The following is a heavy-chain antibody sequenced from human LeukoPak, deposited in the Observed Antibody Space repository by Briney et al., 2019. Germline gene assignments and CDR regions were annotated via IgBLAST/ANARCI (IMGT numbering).Heavy chain of an antibody. CDR2: INPNSGGT. D-gene: IGHD2-21*02. CDR3: AREGAYCGGDCYLSRPNLDAFDI. Sequence: ASVKVSFKASGYTFTGNYMHWVRQATGQGIEWMGWINPNSGGTIPAKMFLGRVTMTRETYISTAYMEVSRLRSDDTALYYCAREGAYCGGDCYLSRPNLDAFDIWGQGTMVSVSS. J-gene: IGHJ3*02. CDR1: GYTFTGNY. V-gene: IGHV1-2*02.